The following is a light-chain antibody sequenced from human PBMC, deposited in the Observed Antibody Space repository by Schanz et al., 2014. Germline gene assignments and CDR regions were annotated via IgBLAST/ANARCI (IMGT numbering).Light chain of an antibody. CDR2: DVS. J-gene: IGLJ2*01. Sequence: QSALTQPRSVSGSPGQSVTISCTGTSSDVGGYNYVSWYQLHPGKAPKLMIYDVSKRPSGVPDRFSGSKSGNTASLTVSGLQAEDEADYYCSSYGGSNFVVFGGGTKVTVL. V-gene: IGLV2-11*01. CDR1: SSDVGGYNY. CDR3: SSYGGSNFVV.